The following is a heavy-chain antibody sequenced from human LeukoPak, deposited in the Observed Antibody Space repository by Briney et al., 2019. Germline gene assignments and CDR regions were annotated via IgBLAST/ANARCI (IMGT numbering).Heavy chain of an antibody. Sequence: PGGSLRLSCVASGFTFSNYYVSWVRQGPGKGLEWVANIRQDASEKYYVDSVKGRFTISRDSAKNSMYLQMNSLRAEDTAAYYCARATGRDGMDVWGKGTTVTVSS. CDR1: GFTFSNYY. J-gene: IGHJ6*04. CDR3: ARATGRDGMDV. D-gene: IGHD1-14*01. CDR2: IRQDASEK. V-gene: IGHV3-7*03.